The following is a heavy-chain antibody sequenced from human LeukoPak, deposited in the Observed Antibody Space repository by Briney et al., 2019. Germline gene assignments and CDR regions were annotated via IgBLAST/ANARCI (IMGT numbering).Heavy chain of an antibody. CDR2: INHSGST. CDR3: ARGQRSSSSWYRLDY. CDR1: GGSFSGYY. V-gene: IGHV4-34*01. Sequence: SETLSLTCAVYGGSFSGYYWSWIRQPPGKGLEWIGEINHSGSTNYNPSLKSRVTISVDTSKNQFSLKLSSVTAADTAVYYCARGQRSSSSWYRLDYWGQGTLVTVSS. J-gene: IGHJ4*02. D-gene: IGHD6-13*01.